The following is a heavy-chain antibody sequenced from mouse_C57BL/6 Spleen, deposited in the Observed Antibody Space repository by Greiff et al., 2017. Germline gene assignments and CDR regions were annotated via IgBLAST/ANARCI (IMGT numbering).Heavy chain of an antibody. Sequence: QVTLKESGPGILQPSQTLSLTCSFSGFSLSTFGMGVGWIRQPSGKGLEWLAHIWWDDDKYYNPALKSRLTISKDTSKNQVFLKIANVDTADTATYYCARCDDYDEDYYAMDYWGQGTSVTVSS. V-gene: IGHV8-8*01. CDR2: IWWDDDK. CDR3: ARCDDYDEDYYAMDY. CDR1: GFSLSTFGMG. D-gene: IGHD2-4*01. J-gene: IGHJ4*01.